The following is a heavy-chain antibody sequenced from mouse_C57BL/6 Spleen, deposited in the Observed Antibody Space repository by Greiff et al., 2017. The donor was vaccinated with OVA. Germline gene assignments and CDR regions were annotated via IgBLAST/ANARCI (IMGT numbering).Heavy chain of an antibody. J-gene: IGHJ4*01. V-gene: IGHV1-81*01. CDR2: IYPRSGNT. CDR3: ANYYDAMDY. D-gene: IGHD1-1*01. Sequence: VQLQQSGAELARPGASVKLSCKASGYTFTSYGISWVKQRTGQGLEWIGEIYPRSGNTYYNEKFKGKATLTADKSSSTAYMELRSLTSEDSAVYFCANYYDAMDYWGQGTSVTVSS. CDR1: GYTFTSYG.